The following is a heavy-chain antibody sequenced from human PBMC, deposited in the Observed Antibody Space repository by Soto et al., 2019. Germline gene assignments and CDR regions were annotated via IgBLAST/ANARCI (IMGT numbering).Heavy chain of an antibody. D-gene: IGHD3-3*01. V-gene: IGHV4-59*01. J-gene: IGHJ6*03. Sequence: SETLSLTCTVSGGSISSYYWSWIRQPPGKGLEWIGYIYYSGSTNYNPSLKSRVTISVDTSKNQFSLKLSSVTASDTAVYYCARAGYYDFWSGWAYYYYYMDVWGKGTTVTVSS. CDR2: IYYSGST. CDR1: GGSISSYY. CDR3: ARAGYYDFWSGWAYYYYYMDV.